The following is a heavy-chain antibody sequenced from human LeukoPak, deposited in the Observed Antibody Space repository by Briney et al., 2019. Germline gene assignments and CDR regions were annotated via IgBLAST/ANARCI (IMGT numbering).Heavy chain of an antibody. V-gene: IGHV1-69*04. J-gene: IGHJ4*02. CDR2: IIPILGIA. CDR3: ARDLGYDSSGYLV. Sequence: GASVKVSCKASGGTFSSYAISWVRQAPGQGLEWMGRIIPILGIANYAQKFQGRVTITTDKSTSTAYMELSSLRSEDTAVHYCARDLGYDSSGYLVWGQGTLVTVSS. CDR1: GGTFSSYA. D-gene: IGHD3-22*01.